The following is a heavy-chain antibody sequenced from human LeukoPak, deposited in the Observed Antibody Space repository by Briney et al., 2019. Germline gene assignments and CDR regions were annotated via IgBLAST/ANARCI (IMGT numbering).Heavy chain of an antibody. CDR1: GGSFRDCY. CDR3: ARRTYYDFIWGGSRHTGFST. D-gene: IGHD3-16*02. J-gene: IGHJ5*02. V-gene: IGHV4-34*01. Sequence: SETLSLTCAVYGGSFRDCYWSWIRQSPGKGLEWIAEINHGGNSHYNPSLMSRVTISVDTSKNQFSLKLSSVTAADTAMYYCARRTYYDFIWGGSRHTGFSTWGQGTLVTVSS. CDR2: INHGGNS.